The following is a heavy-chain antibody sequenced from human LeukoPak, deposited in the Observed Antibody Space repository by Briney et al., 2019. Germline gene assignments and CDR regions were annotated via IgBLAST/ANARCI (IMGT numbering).Heavy chain of an antibody. Sequence: PGGSLRLSCAASGFTFSSYGMHWVRQAPGKGLEWVAVISYDGSNKYYADSVKGRFTISRDNSKSTLYLQMNSLRAEDTAVYYCAKDLPAFTIFGVVIRGPYYYYGMDVWGQGTTVTVSS. CDR2: ISYDGSNK. CDR3: AKDLPAFTIFGVVIRGPYYYYGMDV. J-gene: IGHJ6*02. D-gene: IGHD3-3*01. CDR1: GFTFSSYG. V-gene: IGHV3-30*18.